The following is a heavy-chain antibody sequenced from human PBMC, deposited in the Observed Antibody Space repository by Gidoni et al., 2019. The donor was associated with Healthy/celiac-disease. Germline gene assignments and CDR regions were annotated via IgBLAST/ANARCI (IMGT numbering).Heavy chain of an antibody. Sequence: QVQLQESGPGLVKPSQTLSLTCTVSGGSISSGSYYWSWIRQPAGKGLEWIGRIYTSGSTNYNPSLKSRGTISVDPSKNQFSLKLSSVTAADTAVYYCASQILVVNSHIGKSDFDYWGQGTLVTVSS. J-gene: IGHJ4*02. CDR3: ASQILVVNSHIGKSDFDY. D-gene: IGHD3-22*01. CDR1: GGSISSGSYY. V-gene: IGHV4-61*02. CDR2: IYTSGST.